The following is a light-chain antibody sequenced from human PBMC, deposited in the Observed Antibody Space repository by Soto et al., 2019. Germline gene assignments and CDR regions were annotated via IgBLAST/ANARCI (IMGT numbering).Light chain of an antibody. CDR3: QQRSNWPLT. V-gene: IGKV3-11*01. Sequence: EIVLIQSPAILSLSPGEGATLSCRASQSVSNSLAWYQQNPGQAPRLLIYDASKRATGIPARFSGSGSGTDFTLTISSLEPEDFAVYYCQQRSNWPLTFGGGTKVDIK. CDR2: DAS. CDR1: QSVSNS. J-gene: IGKJ4*01.